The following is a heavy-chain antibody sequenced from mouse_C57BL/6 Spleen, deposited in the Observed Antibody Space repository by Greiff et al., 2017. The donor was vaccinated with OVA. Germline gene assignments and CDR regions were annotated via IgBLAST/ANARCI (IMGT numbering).Heavy chain of an antibody. Sequence: VQGVESGAELAKPGASVKLSCKASGYTFTSYWMHWVKQRPGQGLEWIGYINPSSGYTKYNQKFKDKATLTADKSSSTAYMQRSSLTYEDSAVYYCARGGLGGYYAMDYWGQGTSVTVSS. J-gene: IGHJ4*01. V-gene: IGHV1-7*01. CDR1: GYTFTSYW. CDR2: INPSSGYT. D-gene: IGHD3-3*01. CDR3: ARGGLGGYYAMDY.